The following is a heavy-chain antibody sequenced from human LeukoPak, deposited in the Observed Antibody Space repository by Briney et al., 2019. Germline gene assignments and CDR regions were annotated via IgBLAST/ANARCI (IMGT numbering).Heavy chain of an antibody. CDR3: GSPEHFYGSSGMAIGY. CDR2: INNGGSTT. Sequence: PGGALRLSCAASGFTFSSYWMHWGRQAPGKGAVWVSFINNGGSTTRYADSVKSRFTTSRDNVKNTLYIQMNTLSAQDTGVYYCGSPEHFYGSSGMAIGYWGQGTLVTVSS. CDR1: GFTFSSYW. J-gene: IGHJ4*02. D-gene: IGHD3-22*01. V-gene: IGHV3-74*01.